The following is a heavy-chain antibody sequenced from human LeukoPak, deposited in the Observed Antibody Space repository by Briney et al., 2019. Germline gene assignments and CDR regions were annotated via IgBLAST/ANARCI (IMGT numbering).Heavy chain of an antibody. D-gene: IGHD3-16*01. CDR3: AREGDYVWGSYDW. CDR2: INPSSGGT. J-gene: IGHJ4*02. Sequence: EASVKVSCKASGYTFTGYYMRWVRQAPGQGLEWMGWINPSSGGTNYAQKFQGRVTMTRDTSISTAYMELSRLRSDDTAVYYCAREGDYVWGSYDWWGQGTLVTVSS. CDR1: GYTFTGYY. V-gene: IGHV1-2*02.